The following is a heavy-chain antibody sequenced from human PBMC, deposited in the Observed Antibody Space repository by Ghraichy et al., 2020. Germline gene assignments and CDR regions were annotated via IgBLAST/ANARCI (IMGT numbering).Heavy chain of an antibody. V-gene: IGHV3-7*03. J-gene: IGHJ4*02. D-gene: IGHD1-26*01. CDR2: MKKDGSER. Sequence: LSLTCAASGFTFSNYWMSWVRQAPGKGLELVAKMKKDGSERNYLASVEGRLTISRDNAKNSLYLQINSLKAEDPAVFYVASMKWGGPFAYWGQGSRVTVSP. CDR1: GFTFSNYW. CDR3: ASMKWGGPFAY.